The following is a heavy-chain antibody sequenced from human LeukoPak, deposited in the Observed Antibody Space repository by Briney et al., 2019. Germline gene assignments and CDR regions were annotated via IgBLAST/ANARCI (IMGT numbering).Heavy chain of an antibody. D-gene: IGHD6-13*01. Sequence: SETLSLTCAVYGGSFSGYYWSWIRQPPGKGLEWIGEINHSGSTNYNPSLKSRVTISVDTSKNQFSLKLSSVPAADTAVYYCAIEGGIAAAGEGYNDYWGQGTLVTVSS. V-gene: IGHV4-34*01. CDR1: GGSFSGYY. J-gene: IGHJ4*02. CDR3: AIEGGIAAAGEGYNDY. CDR2: INHSGST.